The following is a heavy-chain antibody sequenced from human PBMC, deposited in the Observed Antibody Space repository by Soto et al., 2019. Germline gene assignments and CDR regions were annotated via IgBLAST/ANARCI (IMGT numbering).Heavy chain of an antibody. D-gene: IGHD6-19*01. CDR3: AADEAVFGSGWYGREYGMDV. Sequence: ASVKVSCKASGFTFTSSAVQWVRQARGQRLEWIGWIVVGSGNTNYAQKFQERVTITRDMSTSTAYMGLSSLRSEDTAVYYCAADEAVFGSGWYGREYGMDVWGQGTTVTVSS. V-gene: IGHV1-58*01. CDR1: GFTFTSSA. CDR2: IVVGSGNT. J-gene: IGHJ6*02.